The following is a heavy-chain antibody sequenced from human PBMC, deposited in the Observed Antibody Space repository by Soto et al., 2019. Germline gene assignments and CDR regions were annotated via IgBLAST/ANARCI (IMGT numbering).Heavy chain of an antibody. CDR1: GFTFSSYS. Sequence: EVQLVESGGGLVQPGGSLRLSCAASGFTFSSYSMNWVRQAPGKGLEWVSYISSSSSTIYYADSVKGRFTISRDNAKNSLYLHMNSLRAEDTAVYYCARDRGTVPYYFEYWGQGTLVTVSS. CDR2: ISSSSSTI. J-gene: IGHJ4*02. V-gene: IGHV3-48*01. D-gene: IGHD4-17*01. CDR3: ARDRGTVPYYFEY.